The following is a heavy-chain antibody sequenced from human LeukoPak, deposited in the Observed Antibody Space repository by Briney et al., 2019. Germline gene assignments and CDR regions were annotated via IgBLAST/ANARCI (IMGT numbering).Heavy chain of an antibody. D-gene: IGHD3-3*01. Sequence: ASVKVSCKASGYTFTSYDINWVRQATGQGLEWMGWMNPNSGNTGYAQKFQGRVTMTRNTSISTAYMELSSLRSEDTAVYYCARGRGITIFGVVTKYYFDYWGQGTLVTVSS. J-gene: IGHJ4*02. CDR2: MNPNSGNT. V-gene: IGHV1-8*01. CDR3: ARGRGITIFGVVTKYYFDY. CDR1: GYTFTSYD.